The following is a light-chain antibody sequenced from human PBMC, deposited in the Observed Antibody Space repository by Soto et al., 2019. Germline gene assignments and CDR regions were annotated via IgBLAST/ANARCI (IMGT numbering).Light chain of an antibody. V-gene: IGKV1-39*01. CDR3: QQTYTTPRT. J-gene: IGKJ1*01. Sequence: DIQMTQSPSSLSASVGDRVTITCRASQSISSYLNWYQQKLGKAPKLLIYAASNLQSGVPSRFSRSGSMTDFTLPISSLQPEDFAPYYCQQTYTTPRTFGHGTKVEI. CDR2: AAS. CDR1: QSISSY.